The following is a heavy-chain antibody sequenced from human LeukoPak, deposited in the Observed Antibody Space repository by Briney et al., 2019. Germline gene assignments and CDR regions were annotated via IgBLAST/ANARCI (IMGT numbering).Heavy chain of an antibody. D-gene: IGHD3-3*01. Sequence: PSETLSLTCTVSGGSISSYYWSWIRQPPGKGLGWIGYIYYSGSTNYNPSLKSRVTISVDTSKNQFSLKLSSVTAADTAVYYCARLGIRFFHAFDIWGQGTMVTVSS. CDR2: IYYSGST. J-gene: IGHJ3*02. CDR3: ARLGIRFFHAFDI. V-gene: IGHV4-59*12. CDR1: GGSISSYY.